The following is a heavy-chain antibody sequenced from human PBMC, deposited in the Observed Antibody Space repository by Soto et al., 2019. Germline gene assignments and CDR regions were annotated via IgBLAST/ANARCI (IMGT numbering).Heavy chain of an antibody. V-gene: IGHV5-10-1*01. J-gene: IGHJ2*01. CDR1: GYSFTSCW. CDR2: IDPSDSYT. CDR3: ARRSAAHNNYWYFDL. Sequence: PGESLKISCKGSGYSFTSCWISWVRQMPGKGLEWMGRIDPSDSYTNYSPSFQGHVTISADKSISTAYLQWSSLKASDTAMYYCARRSAAHNNYWYFDLWGRGTLVTVSS. D-gene: IGHD2-15*01.